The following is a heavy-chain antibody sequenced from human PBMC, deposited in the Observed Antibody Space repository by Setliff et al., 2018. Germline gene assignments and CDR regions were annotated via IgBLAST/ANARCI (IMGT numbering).Heavy chain of an antibody. CDR3: ARHVGGAGGLDY. CDR1: GASVRSGPYY. Sequence: SETLSLTCTVSGASVRSGPYYWSWIRQPAGKGLEWLGSIYHSGSTYYNPSLKSRVTISVDTSNNQFSLKLNSVTAADTGVYYCARHVGGAGGLDYWGQGTLVTVSS. V-gene: IGHV4-39*01. D-gene: IGHD1-26*01. J-gene: IGHJ4*02. CDR2: IYHSGST.